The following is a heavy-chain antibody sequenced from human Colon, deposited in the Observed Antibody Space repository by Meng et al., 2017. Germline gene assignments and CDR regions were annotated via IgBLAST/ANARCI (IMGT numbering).Heavy chain of an antibody. CDR3: ARGCLSLFHS. D-gene: IGHD4/OR15-4a*01. J-gene: IGHJ4*02. Sequence: QVQLQVSGAGLGRPSLRLSLTCTVCGGSICSSNWWRWVGQFPGTGLAWVGEMSDIGTPLYIPSLTRRVTISIDESKSQFSLNLRSVTSADTGVYFCARGCLSLFHSWGQGTLSPSPQ. CDR1: GGSICSSNW. CDR2: MSDIGTP. V-gene: IGHV4-4*02.